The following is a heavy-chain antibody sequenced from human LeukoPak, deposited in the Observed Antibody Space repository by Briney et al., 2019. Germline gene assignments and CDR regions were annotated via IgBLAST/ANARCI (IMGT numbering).Heavy chain of an antibody. J-gene: IGHJ4*02. CDR1: GFTFSSYS. CDR2: ISSSRSTI. CDR3: ARDSDYGDYLWPPDY. D-gene: IGHD4-17*01. Sequence: GGSLRLSCAASGFTFSSYSMNWVRQAPGKGLEWVSYISSSRSTIYYADSVKGRFTISRDNAKNSLYLQMNSLRDEDTAVYYCARDSDYGDYLWPPDYWGQGTLVSVSS. V-gene: IGHV3-48*02.